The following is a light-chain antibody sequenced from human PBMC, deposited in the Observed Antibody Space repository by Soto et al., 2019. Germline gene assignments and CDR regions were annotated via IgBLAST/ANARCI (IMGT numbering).Light chain of an antibody. CDR3: AAWDDSRSGYV. CDR2: RNN. Sequence: QSVLTQPPSASGTPGQRVTISCSGSSSNIGSTYVYWYQQLPGPAPKLLIYRNNQRPSGFPDRFSVSKSGTSASLASSGLRSEDEVDYYCAAWDDSRSGYVFVTGTKLTVL. J-gene: IGLJ1*01. V-gene: IGLV1-47*01. CDR1: SSNIGSTY.